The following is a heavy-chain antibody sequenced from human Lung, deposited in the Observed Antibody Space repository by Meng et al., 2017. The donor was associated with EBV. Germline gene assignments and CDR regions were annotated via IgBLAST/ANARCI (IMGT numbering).Heavy chain of an antibody. CDR3: ARGATSVFDL. J-gene: IGHJ2*01. CDR1: GETASSTTAA. V-gene: IGHV6-1*01. CDR2: TYYRSKWYT. Sequence: PGLRNTSHTLSPTRPPSGETASSTTAAWNWIRQSPSRGLVWLGRTYYRSKWYTDYAVSVKSRIAINPDTSKNQFSLQLTSVTPEDTAVYYCARGATSVFDLWGRGTLVTVSS.